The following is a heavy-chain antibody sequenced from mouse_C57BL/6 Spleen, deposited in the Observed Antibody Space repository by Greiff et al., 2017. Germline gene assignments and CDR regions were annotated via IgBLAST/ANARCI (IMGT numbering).Heavy chain of an antibody. J-gene: IGHJ3*01. V-gene: IGHV5-17*01. D-gene: IGHD1-1*01. Sequence: EVQGVESGGGLVKPGGSLKLSCAASGFTFSDYGMHWVRQAPEQGLEWVAYISSGSSTIYYADTVKGRFTISRDNAKNTLFLQMPSLRSEDTAMFYCARPGGRSHGFAYWGQGTLVTVSA. CDR2: ISSGSSTI. CDR3: ARPGGRSHGFAY. CDR1: GFTFSDYG.